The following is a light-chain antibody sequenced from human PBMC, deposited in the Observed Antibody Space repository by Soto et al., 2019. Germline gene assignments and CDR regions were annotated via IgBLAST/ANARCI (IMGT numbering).Light chain of an antibody. CDR2: GTS. Sequence: EIVMTQSPATLSVSPGERATLSCRASQNVGIDLAWFQQKPGQPPRLLIYGTSIRATGIPARFSASGSGTEFTLTINSLQSEDFAVYYCQQCNDWPLTFGGGTKVEIK. CDR3: QQCNDWPLT. J-gene: IGKJ4*01. CDR1: QNVGID. V-gene: IGKV3-15*01.